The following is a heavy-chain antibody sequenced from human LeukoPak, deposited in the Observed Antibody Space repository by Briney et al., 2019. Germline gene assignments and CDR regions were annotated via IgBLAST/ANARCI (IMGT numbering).Heavy chain of an antibody. D-gene: IGHD3-9*01. V-gene: IGHV3-23*01. CDR1: GFTFGDYA. CDR3: AKLLTAYYLTRVDY. CDR2: ISGSGGST. J-gene: IGHJ4*02. Sequence: PGGSLRLSCTASGFTFGDYAMSWVRQAPGKGLEWVSAISGSGGSTYYADSVKGRFTISRDNSKNTLYLQMNSLRAEDTAVYYCAKLLTAYYLTRVDYWGQGTLVTVSS.